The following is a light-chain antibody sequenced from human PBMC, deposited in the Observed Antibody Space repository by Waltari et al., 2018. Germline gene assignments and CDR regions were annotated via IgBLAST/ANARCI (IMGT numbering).Light chain of an antibody. CDR2: GAS. CDR1: QYIGTN. Sequence: EVVMTQSPATLSVSPGEGAALSCRASQYIGTNLAWYQQTRGRAPRLLIYGASTRAVGVPGSFSGSGSGSEFTLTITSLQSDDFAVYFCQQYNDWPLTFGQSTRL. CDR3: QQYNDWPLT. J-gene: IGKJ5*01. V-gene: IGKV3-15*01.